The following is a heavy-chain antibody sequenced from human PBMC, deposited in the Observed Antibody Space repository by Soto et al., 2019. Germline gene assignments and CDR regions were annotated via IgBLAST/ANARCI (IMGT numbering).Heavy chain of an antibody. CDR2: IDAYNGKT. Sequence: GASVTVSCKASGYTFTSYGISWVRQAPGQGLEWMGWIDAYNGKTYYEQKLQGRVTMTTDTSTSTAYMELRSLRSDDTALYYCARGITFGGVLNGMDVWGQGTTVTVSS. D-gene: IGHD3-16*01. V-gene: IGHV1-18*01. CDR1: GYTFTSYG. J-gene: IGHJ6*02. CDR3: ARGITFGGVLNGMDV.